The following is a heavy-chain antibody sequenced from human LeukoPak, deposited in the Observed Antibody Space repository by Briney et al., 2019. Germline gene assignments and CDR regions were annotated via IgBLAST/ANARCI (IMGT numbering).Heavy chain of an antibody. Sequence: GKSLRLSCAASGFTFSNYAMHWVRQAPGKGLEWVSLISSGGTYEYYADSVKGRFTISRDNSKNTLYLQLYSLRAEDTAVYYCARDSTYYYDSGSSGPHYFDNWGQGTLVTVSS. J-gene: IGHJ4*02. V-gene: IGHV3-30*01. CDR2: ISSGGTYE. CDR1: GFTFSNYA. D-gene: IGHD3-10*01. CDR3: ARDSTYYYDSGSSGPHYFDN.